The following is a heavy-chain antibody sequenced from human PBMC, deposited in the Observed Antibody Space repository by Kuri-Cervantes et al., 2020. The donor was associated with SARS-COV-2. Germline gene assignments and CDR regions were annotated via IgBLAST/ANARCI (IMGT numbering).Heavy chain of an antibody. J-gene: IGHJ4*02. CDR1: GFTFDDYA. V-gene: IGHV3-9*01. CDR2: ISWNSGSI. CDR3: ARLRYSNGWYYDY. Sequence: GGSLRLSCAASGFTFDDYAMHWVRQAPGKGLEWVSGISWNSGSIGYADSVKGRFTISRDNAKNSLYLQMNSLRAEDTAVYYCARLRYSNGWYYDYWGQGTLVTVSS. D-gene: IGHD6-19*01.